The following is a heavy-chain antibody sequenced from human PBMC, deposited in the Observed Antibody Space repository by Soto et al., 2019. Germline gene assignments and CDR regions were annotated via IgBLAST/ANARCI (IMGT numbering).Heavy chain of an antibody. J-gene: IGHJ3*02. D-gene: IGHD1-26*01. CDR1: GYTFTNYD. CDR3: ARLQWELLRRAAVDI. Sequence: QVHLVQSGAEVKKPGASVRVSCKASGYTFTNYDLCWVRQAPGQGLEWMGWISPYTGNTNYAQNLQGRITMTTDTSTSTAYMELRNLRSDDTAVYYCARLQWELLRRAAVDIWGQGTMVTVSS. CDR2: ISPYTGNT. V-gene: IGHV1-18*04.